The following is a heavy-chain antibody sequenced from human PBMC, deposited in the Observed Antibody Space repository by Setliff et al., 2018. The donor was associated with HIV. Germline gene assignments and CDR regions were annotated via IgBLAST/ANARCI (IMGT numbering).Heavy chain of an antibody. Sequence: SVKVSCKASGDTFSNYAFSWVRQAPGQGLEWMGGIIPKIDLIKYAQKFQGRVTITRDTSASTDYMELSSLRSEDTAVYYCAREGEGSGWSRLDNWGQGTLVTSPQ. V-gene: IGHV1-69*10. CDR3: AREGEGSGWSRLDN. D-gene: IGHD6-19*01. CDR2: IIPKIDLI. J-gene: IGHJ4*02. CDR1: GDTFSNYA.